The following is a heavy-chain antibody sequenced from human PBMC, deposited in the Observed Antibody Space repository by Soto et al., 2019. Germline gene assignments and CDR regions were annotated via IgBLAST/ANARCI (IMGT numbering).Heavy chain of an antibody. CDR1: GFSFSRHG. D-gene: IGHD6-13*01. CDR3: ARERSSTYYYYGMDL. Sequence: GGSLRLSCAASGFSFSRHGMHWVRQAPGKGLEWVAVISYDGSNQDYADSVKGRFSISRDNSKNTVYLQMNSLRVEDSAVYYCARERSSTYYYYGMDLWGQGTTVTVSS. V-gene: IGHV3-30-3*01. J-gene: IGHJ6*02. CDR2: ISYDGSNQ.